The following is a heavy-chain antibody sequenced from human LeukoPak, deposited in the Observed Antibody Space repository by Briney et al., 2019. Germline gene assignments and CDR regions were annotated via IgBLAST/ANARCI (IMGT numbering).Heavy chain of an antibody. CDR1: GFTFSSYW. CDR3: ARTEGTVAYDS. D-gene: IGHD4-23*01. Sequence: GGSLRLSCAASGFTFSSYWMHWVRQAPGKGLVWVSRINSDGSGTIYADSVRGRFTISRDNAKNTLYLQVNSLRAEDTAVYYCARTEGTVAYDSWGQGTLVIVSS. V-gene: IGHV3-74*01. J-gene: IGHJ5*01. CDR2: INSDGSGT.